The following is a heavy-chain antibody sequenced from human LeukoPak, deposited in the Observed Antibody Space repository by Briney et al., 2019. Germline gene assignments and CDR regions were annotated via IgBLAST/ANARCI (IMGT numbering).Heavy chain of an antibody. CDR2: IYYSGSA. J-gene: IGHJ4*02. CDR3: ARQFGGYSYGYPDY. V-gene: IGHV4-39*01. CDR1: GGSISSSSYY. D-gene: IGHD5-18*01. Sequence: SETLSLTCTVSGGSISSSSYYWGWIRQPPGKGLEWIGSIYYSGSAYYNPSLKSRVTISVDTSKNQFSLKLSSVTAADTAVYYCARQFGGYSYGYPDYWGQGTLVTVSS.